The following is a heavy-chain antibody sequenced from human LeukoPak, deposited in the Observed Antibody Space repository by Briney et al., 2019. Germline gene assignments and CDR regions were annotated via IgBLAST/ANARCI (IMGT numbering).Heavy chain of an antibody. CDR3: ARATRLGQFDY. CDR1: GFTFDDHG. D-gene: IGHD2-15*01. CDR2: ISSSSSYI. J-gene: IGHJ4*02. V-gene: IGHV3-21*01. Sequence: GGSLSLSCTASGFTFDDHGMSWVRQAPGKGLEWVSSISSSSSYIYYADSVKGRFTISRDNAKNSLYLQMNSLRAEDTAVYYCARATRLGQFDYWGQGTLVTVSS.